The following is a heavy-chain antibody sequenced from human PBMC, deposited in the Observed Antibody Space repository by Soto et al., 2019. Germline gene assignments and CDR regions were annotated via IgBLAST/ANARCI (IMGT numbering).Heavy chain of an antibody. CDR2: INPNSGGT. CDR3: ARMGENCSGGSCYSKNYYYYGMDV. D-gene: IGHD2-15*01. J-gene: IGHJ6*02. V-gene: IGHV1-2*04. CDR1: GYTFTGYY. Sequence: ASVKVSCKASGYTFTGYYMHWVRQAPGQGLEWMGWINPNSGGTNYAQKFQGWVTMTRDTSISTAYMELGRLRSDETAVYYCARMGENCSGGSCYSKNYYYYGMDVWGQGTTVTVSS.